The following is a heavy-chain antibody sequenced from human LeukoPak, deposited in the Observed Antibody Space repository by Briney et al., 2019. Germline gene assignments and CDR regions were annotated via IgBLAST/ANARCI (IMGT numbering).Heavy chain of an antibody. V-gene: IGHV3-30-3*01. CDR1: GFTFSSYA. J-gene: IGHJ2*01. Sequence: GGSLRLSCAASGFTFSSYAMHWVRQAPGKGLEWVAVISYDGSNKYYAGSVKGRFTISRDNSKNTLYLQMNSLRAEDTAVYYCARDTQNGEPHYWYFDLWGRGTLVTVSS. CDR3: ARDTQNGEPHYWYFDL. D-gene: IGHD4-17*01. CDR2: ISYDGSNK.